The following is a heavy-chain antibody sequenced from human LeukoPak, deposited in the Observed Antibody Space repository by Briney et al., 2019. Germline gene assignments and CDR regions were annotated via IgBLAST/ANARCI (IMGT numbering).Heavy chain of an antibody. CDR3: ARDIGSAADYYYYGMDV. CDR2: ISGSGGST. V-gene: IGHV3-23*01. J-gene: IGHJ6*02. D-gene: IGHD5/OR15-5a*01. CDR1: GFTFSSYA. Sequence: GASLRLSCAASGFTFSSYAMSWVRQAPGKGLEWVSAISGSGGSTYYADSVKGRFTISRDNSKNTLYLQMNSLRAEDTAVYYCARDIGSAADYYYYGMDVWGQGTTVTVSS.